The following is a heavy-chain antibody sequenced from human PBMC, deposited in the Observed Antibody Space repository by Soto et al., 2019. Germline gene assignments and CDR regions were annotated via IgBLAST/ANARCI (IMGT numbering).Heavy chain of an antibody. D-gene: IGHD6-13*01. V-gene: IGHV5-51*01. CDR2: IYPGDSET. CDR1: GYSFSNYW. J-gene: IGHJ5*02. Sequence: PGESLKISCKGSGYSFSNYWIVWVRQMPGKGLEWMGIIYPGDSETKYSPSFQGQVTISADKSINTAYLQWISLKASDTAMYYCARRRAGTPDAWFDPWGQGPLVTVSS. CDR3: ARRRAGTPDAWFDP.